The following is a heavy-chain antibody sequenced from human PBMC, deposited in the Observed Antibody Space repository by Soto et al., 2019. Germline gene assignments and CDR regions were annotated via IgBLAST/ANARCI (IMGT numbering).Heavy chain of an antibody. V-gene: IGHV1-2*04. Sequence: QAQLVQSGADVKKPGASVKVSCKASGYSFTDHYMHWVRQAPGQGLEWLWWINPNTGVTHFAQKFQGWVTVTRDTSINTAYMELTRLKSDDTAFYYCGRSPHDFRYGSDVWGQGTTVTVSS. CDR1: GYSFTDHY. CDR2: INPNTGVT. J-gene: IGHJ6*02. D-gene: IGHD4-17*01. CDR3: GRSPHDFRYGSDV.